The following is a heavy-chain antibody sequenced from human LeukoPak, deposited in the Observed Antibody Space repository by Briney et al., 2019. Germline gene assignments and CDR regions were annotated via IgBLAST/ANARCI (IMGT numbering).Heavy chain of an antibody. CDR3: ARTRVNGRTSSKYYYGMDV. D-gene: IGHD2-2*01. CDR1: GGTFSSYA. CDR2: IIPIFGIA. Sequence: SVKVSCKASGGTFSSYAISWVRQAPGQGLEWMGRIIPIFGIANYAQKFQGRVTITADKSTSTAYMELSSLRSEDTAVYYCARTRVNGRTSSKYYYGMDVWGQGTTVTVSS. V-gene: IGHV1-69*04. J-gene: IGHJ6*02.